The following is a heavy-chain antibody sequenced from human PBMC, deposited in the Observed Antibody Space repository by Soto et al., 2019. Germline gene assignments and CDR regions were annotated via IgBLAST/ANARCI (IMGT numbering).Heavy chain of an antibody. CDR3: TRGPRVSSIGTGAY. CDR2: INDEGNNA. CDR1: GFIFKMYY. V-gene: IGHV3-74*01. Sequence: PGGSLRLSCEASGFIFKMYYLHWVRQTPGKGPVWVARINDEGNNATYADSVKGRFTISRGNAKNTLYLQMDGLRVDDTGLYYCTRGPRVSSIGTGAYWGQGSLVTVSS. D-gene: IGHD1-26*01. J-gene: IGHJ4*02.